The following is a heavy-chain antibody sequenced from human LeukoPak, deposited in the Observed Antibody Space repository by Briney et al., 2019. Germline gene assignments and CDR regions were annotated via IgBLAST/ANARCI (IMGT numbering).Heavy chain of an antibody. J-gene: IGHJ6*02. CDR2: IYYSGST. CDR1: GGSISSSSYY. CDR3: AAPPLGFGELFHYGMDV. D-gene: IGHD3-10*01. Sequence: SETLSLTCTVSGGSISSSSYYWGWIRQPPGKGLEWIGSIYYSGSTYYNPSLKSRVTISVDTSKNQFSLKLSSVTAADTAVYYCAAPPLGFGELFHYGMDVWGQGTTVTVSS. V-gene: IGHV4-39*01.